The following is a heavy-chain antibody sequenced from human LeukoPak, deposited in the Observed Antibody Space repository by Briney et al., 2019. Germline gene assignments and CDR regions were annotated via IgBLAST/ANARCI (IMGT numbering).Heavy chain of an antibody. Sequence: GGSLRLSCAASGFTFSSYAMSWVRQAPGKGLEWVANIKQDGSEKYYVDSVKGRFTISRDNAKNSLYLQMNSLRAEDTAVYYCARDLYYDFWSGIDYWGQGTLVTVSS. D-gene: IGHD3-3*01. CDR2: IKQDGSEK. V-gene: IGHV3-7*01. CDR1: GFTFSSYA. CDR3: ARDLYYDFWSGIDY. J-gene: IGHJ4*02.